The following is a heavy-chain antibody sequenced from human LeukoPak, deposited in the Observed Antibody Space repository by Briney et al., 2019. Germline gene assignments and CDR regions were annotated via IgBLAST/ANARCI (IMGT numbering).Heavy chain of an antibody. J-gene: IGHJ6*04. Sequence: GASVKVSCKASGGTFSSYAISWVRQAPGQGLEWMGRIIPIFGIANYAQKFQGRVTITRDTSASTAYMELSSLRSEDTAVYYCARGLGYCSGGSCYSYGMDVWGKGTTVTVSS. CDR1: GGTFSSYA. CDR2: IIPIFGIA. CDR3: ARGLGYCSGGSCYSYGMDV. D-gene: IGHD2-15*01. V-gene: IGHV1-69*04.